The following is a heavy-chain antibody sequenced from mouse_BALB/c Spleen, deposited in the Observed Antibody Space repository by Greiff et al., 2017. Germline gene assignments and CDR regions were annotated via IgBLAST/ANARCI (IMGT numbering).Heavy chain of an antibody. CDR2: INPSTGYT. J-gene: IGHJ3*01. Sequence: VQLQQSGAELAKPGASVKMSCKASGYTFTSYWMHWVKQRPGQGLEWIGYINPSTGYTEYSQKFKDKATLTADKSSSTAYMQLSSLTSEDSAVYYCAKDYDGFAYWGQGTLVTVSA. CDR3: AKDYDGFAY. D-gene: IGHD2-4*01. V-gene: IGHV1-7*01. CDR1: GYTFTSYW.